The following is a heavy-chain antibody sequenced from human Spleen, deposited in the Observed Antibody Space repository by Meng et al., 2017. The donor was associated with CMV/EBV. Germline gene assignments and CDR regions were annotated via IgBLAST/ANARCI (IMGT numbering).Heavy chain of an antibody. CDR2: INPNSGDT. Sequence: SVKDSCKTSGYTFTAYYMHWVRQAPGQGLEWMGWINPNSGDTHYARRFQGRVTMTRDTSISMFHMEMSGLTYDYTAICYCAREGIAAAGAEFDYWGQGTLVTVSS. V-gene: IGHV1-2*02. CDR1: GYTFTAYY. D-gene: IGHD6-13*01. J-gene: IGHJ4*02. CDR3: AREGIAAAGAEFDY.